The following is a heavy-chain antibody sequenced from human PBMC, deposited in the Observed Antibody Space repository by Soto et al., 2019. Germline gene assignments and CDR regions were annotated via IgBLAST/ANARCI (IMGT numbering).Heavy chain of an antibody. D-gene: IGHD3-16*01. CDR2: LIHGGST. CDR3: ARNPLGYDYVRQTWREVGDSFDI. Sequence: SETLSLTCAIYGASLGGFHWTWLRQAPGKGLEWIGELIHGGSTNYNPSLKSRVSFSLDTSKNQFSLHLMSVTAADTAVYYCARNPLGYDYVRQTWREVGDSFDIWGRGTMVTVSS. CDR1: GASLGGFH. V-gene: IGHV4-34*12. J-gene: IGHJ3*02.